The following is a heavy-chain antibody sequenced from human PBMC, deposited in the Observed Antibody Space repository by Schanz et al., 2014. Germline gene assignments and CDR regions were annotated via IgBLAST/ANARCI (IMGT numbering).Heavy chain of an antibody. CDR2: IYYRGNT. J-gene: IGHJ5*02. Sequence: QVQLQESGPGLVEPSQTLSLTCTVSGASISSAYWSWIRQHPGKGLEWIGFIYYRGNTYYNPSLKSRVSISLDPSKTQFFLNLNSLTAADTAVYYCARVPEPGWFDPWGQGTLVTVSS. CDR1: GASISSAY. CDR3: ARVPEPGWFDP. D-gene: IGHD1-26*01. V-gene: IGHV4-31*03.